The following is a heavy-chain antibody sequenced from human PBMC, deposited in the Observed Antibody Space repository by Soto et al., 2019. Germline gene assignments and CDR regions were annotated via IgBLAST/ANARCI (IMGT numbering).Heavy chain of an antibody. CDR3: ARGEAVVPAAVTWFDP. V-gene: IGHV4-30-4*01. CDR2: IYYSGST. D-gene: IGHD2-2*01. J-gene: IGHJ5*02. Sequence: SETLSLTCTVSGVSISSGDYYWSWIRQPPGKGLEWIGYIYYSGSTYYNPSLKSRVTISVDTSKNQFSLKLSSVTAADTAVYYCARGEAVVPAAVTWFDPWGQGTLVTVS. CDR1: GVSISSGDYY.